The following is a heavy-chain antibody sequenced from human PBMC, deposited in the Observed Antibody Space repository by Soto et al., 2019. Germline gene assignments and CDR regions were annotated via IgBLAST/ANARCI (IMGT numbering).Heavy chain of an antibody. V-gene: IGHV2-5*02. CDR1: AFSLSTGGVG. CDR2: IYWDDDK. J-gene: IGHJ6*02. D-gene: IGHD2-21*02. Sequence: QITLKESGPTLVKPTQTLTLTCTFSAFSLSTGGVGVGWIRQPPGKALEWLALIYWDDDKRYSPSLRSRLPITKDTSKTQVVLTMTNMDPVDTATYYCIQSRCGGDCLQSYASYYYYGMDVWGQGTTVTVSS. CDR3: IQSRCGGDCLQSYASYYYYGMDV.